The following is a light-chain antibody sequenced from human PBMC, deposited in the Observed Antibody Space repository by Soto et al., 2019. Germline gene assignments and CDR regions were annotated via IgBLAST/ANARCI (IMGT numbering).Light chain of an antibody. J-gene: IGKJ5*01. CDR2: WAS. CDR3: QQYYGAPIT. V-gene: IGKV4-1*01. CDR1: PSLLSSANNKNY. Sequence: DIVLTQSPDSLTVSLGERATINCKSSPSLLSSANNKNYLAWFQQRTGQPPKVLISWASTRDSGVPDRFGGSGSGTDFTLPISSLQAEDVALYYCQQYYGAPITFGQGTRLEIK.